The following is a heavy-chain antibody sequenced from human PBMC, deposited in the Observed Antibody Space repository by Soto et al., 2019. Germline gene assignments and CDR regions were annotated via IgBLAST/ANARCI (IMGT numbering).Heavy chain of an antibody. J-gene: IGHJ6*02. CDR3: ATERITMVRGVVYGMDV. D-gene: IGHD3-10*01. CDR2: IYYSGST. CDR1: GGSISSSSYY. Sequence: QLQLQESGPGLVKPSETLSLTCTVSGGSISSSSYYWGWIRQPPGKGLEWIGSIYYSGSTYYNPSLTSRATMSVTPSTNQFSLKLSSVTAADTAVYYCATERITMVRGVVYGMDVWGQGTTVTVSS. V-gene: IGHV4-39*02.